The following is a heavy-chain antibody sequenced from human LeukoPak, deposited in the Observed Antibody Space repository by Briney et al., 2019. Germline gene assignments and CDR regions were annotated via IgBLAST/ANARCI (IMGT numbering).Heavy chain of an antibody. CDR3: AKDYAMGSIDY. V-gene: IGHV3-23*01. D-gene: IGHD3-16*01. CDR2: ISRSGEST. CDR1: GFTFSGFA. J-gene: IGHJ4*02. Sequence: GGSLRLSCAASGFTFSGFAMSWIRQAPGKGLEWVSPISRSGESTFYADSVRGRFTISRDNSKNTVSLQMESLRAEDTALYYCAKDYAMGSIDYWGQGTLVTVSS.